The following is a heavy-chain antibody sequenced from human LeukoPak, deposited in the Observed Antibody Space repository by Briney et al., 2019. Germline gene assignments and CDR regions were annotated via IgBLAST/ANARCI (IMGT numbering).Heavy chain of an antibody. CDR1: GFTFSSYS. V-gene: IGHV3-21*01. J-gene: IGHJ4*02. D-gene: IGHD2-15*01. Sequence: GGSLRLSCAASGFTFSSYSMNWVRQAPGKGLEWVSSISSSSYIYYADSVKGRFTISRDNAKNSLYLQMNSLRAEDTAVYYCARDSPILGKDLDYWGQGTLVTVSS. CDR3: ARDSPILGKDLDY. CDR2: ISSSSYI.